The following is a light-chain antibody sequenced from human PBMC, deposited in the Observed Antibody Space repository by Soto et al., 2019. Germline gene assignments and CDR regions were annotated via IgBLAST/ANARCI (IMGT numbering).Light chain of an antibody. Sequence: DIHMTQSPSSLSASVGDRVTFTCRASQSISGYLNWYQHKPGKAPKLLIYDASTLESGVPTRFSGSGSGTEFTLTISSLHPDDFATYYCQQYNILSTFGQGTKVDIK. CDR1: QSISGY. CDR2: DAS. V-gene: IGKV1-5*01. J-gene: IGKJ1*01. CDR3: QQYNILST.